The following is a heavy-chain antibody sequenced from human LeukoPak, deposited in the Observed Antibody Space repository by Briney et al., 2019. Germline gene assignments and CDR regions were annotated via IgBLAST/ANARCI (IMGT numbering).Heavy chain of an antibody. CDR1: GYTFTIYG. CDR2: ISAYNGNT. CDR3: ARDPSIAVFDY. Sequence: ASVYLSFNASGYTFTIYGISWVRHAPGQGLEWMGWISAYNGNTNYAQKLQGRVTMTTDTSTSTAYMELRSLRSDDTAVYYCARDPSIAVFDYWGQGTLVTVSS. V-gene: IGHV1-18*01. D-gene: IGHD6-6*01. J-gene: IGHJ4*02.